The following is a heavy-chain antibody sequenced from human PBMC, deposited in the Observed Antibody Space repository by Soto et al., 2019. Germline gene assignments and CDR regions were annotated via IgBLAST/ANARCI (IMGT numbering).Heavy chain of an antibody. D-gene: IGHD3-3*01. Sequence: SETLSLTCTVSGGSISSYYWSWIRQPAGKGLEWIGRIYTSGSTNYNPSLKSRVTMSVDTSKNQFSLKLSSVTAADTAVYYCARDRFLEWLLPFDYWGQGTLVTVSS. CDR3: ARDRFLEWLLPFDY. CDR2: IYTSGST. J-gene: IGHJ4*02. V-gene: IGHV4-4*07. CDR1: GGSISSYY.